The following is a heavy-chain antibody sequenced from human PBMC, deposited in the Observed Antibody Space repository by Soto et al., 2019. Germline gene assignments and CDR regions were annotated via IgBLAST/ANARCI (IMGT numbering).Heavy chain of an antibody. V-gene: IGHV1-2*02. J-gene: IGHJ4*02. D-gene: IGHD2-2*01. CDR2: INPNSGGT. CDR1: GYTFTGYY. CDR3: ARGGGYCSSTSCPYFDY. Sequence: ASVKVSCKASGYTFTGYYMHWVRQAPGQGLEWMGWINPNSGGTNYAQKFQGRVTMTRDTSISTAYMELSRLRSDDTAVYYCARGGGYCSSTSCPYFDYWGQGTLVTVSS.